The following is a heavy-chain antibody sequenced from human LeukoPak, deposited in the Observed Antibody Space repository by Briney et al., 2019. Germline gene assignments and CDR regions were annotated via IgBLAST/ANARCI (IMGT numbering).Heavy chain of an antibody. CDR1: GYTFTSYY. CDR3: ARDLKGPINGVSAFFDY. D-gene: IGHD2-8*01. J-gene: IGHJ4*02. CDR2: INPSGGST. Sequence: ASVKVSCKASGYTFTSYYMHWVRQAPGQGLEWMGIINPSGGSTSYAQKFQGRVTMTRDTSTSTVYMELSSLRSEDMAVYYCARDLKGPINGVSAFFDYWGQGTLVTVSS. V-gene: IGHV1-46*03.